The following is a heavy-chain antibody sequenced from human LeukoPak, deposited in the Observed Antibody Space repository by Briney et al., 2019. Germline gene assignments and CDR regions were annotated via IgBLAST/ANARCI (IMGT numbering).Heavy chain of an antibody. CDR2: IFDSGGHT. D-gene: IGHD2/OR15-2a*01. CDR3: AKRLAVTSTDWFDP. V-gene: IGHV3-23*01. CDR1: GFTFNSYA. Sequence: GGSLRLSCVASGFTFNSYAMSWVRQAPGKGLEWVSSIFDSGGHTYYADSVKGRFSISRDNSKNMLYLQMSSLRAEDTALYYCAKRLAVTSTDWFDPWGQGTLVTVSS. J-gene: IGHJ5*02.